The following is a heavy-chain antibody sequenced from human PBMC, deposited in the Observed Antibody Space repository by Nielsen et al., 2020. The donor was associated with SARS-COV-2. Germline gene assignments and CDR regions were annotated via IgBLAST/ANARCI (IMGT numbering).Heavy chain of an antibody. CDR3: AREISEVRGWPYYYYYYGMDV. Sequence: GGSLRLSCAASGFTFSSYAMHWVRQAPGKGLEWVAVISYDGSNKYYADSVKGRFTISRDNSKNTLYLQMNSLRAEDTAVYYCAREISEVRGWPYYYYYYGMDVWGQGTTVTVSS. J-gene: IGHJ6*02. D-gene: IGHD6-19*01. V-gene: IGHV3-30*04. CDR2: ISYDGSNK. CDR1: GFTFSSYA.